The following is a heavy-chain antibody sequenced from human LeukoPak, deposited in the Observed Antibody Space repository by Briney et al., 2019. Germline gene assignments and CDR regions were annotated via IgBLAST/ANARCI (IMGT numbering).Heavy chain of an antibody. CDR3: AKAHSISWPYAFDS. V-gene: IGHV3-23*01. Sequence: GGSLRLSCAVSGFTFSNYAMAWVRQAPGKGLEWVSAISGNGGRTYSADSVQGRFTISRDNSKNTVYLQMDNLRAEDSVMYYCAKAHSISWPYAFDSWGQGTLVTVSS. J-gene: IGHJ4*02. CDR1: GFTFSNYA. D-gene: IGHD6-13*01. CDR2: ISGNGGRT.